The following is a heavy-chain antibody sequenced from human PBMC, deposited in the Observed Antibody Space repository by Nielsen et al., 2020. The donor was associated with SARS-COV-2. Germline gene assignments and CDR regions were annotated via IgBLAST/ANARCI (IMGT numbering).Heavy chain of an antibody. J-gene: IGHJ6*03. Sequence: GESLKTSCQGSGYSFTSHWITWVRQMPGKGLEWMGRIDPSDSYVDYSPSFQGHVAISADKSISTAYLQWSSLKASDTAMYYCARYASEYYYYYYMDVWGTGTTVTVPS. CDR3: ARYASEYYYYYYMDV. CDR1: GYSFTSHW. V-gene: IGHV5-10-1*01. D-gene: IGHD2-2*01. CDR2: IDPSDSYV.